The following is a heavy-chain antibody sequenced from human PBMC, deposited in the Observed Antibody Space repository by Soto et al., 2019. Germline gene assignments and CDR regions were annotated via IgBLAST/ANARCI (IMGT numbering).Heavy chain of an antibody. CDR2: FYYSGST. J-gene: IGHJ4*02. V-gene: IGHV4-39*01. Sequence: QLQLQESGPGLVEPSETLSLTCTVSGGSISSSYSYWGWIRQPPGKGLEWIGSFYYSGSTYYNPSLKSRVTISVDTSKNQFSLKLSSVTAADTAVYYCARPAYCSGPSCYGRHFDYWGQGTLVTVSS. CDR3: ARPAYCSGPSCYGRHFDY. CDR1: GGSISSSYSY. D-gene: IGHD2-2*01.